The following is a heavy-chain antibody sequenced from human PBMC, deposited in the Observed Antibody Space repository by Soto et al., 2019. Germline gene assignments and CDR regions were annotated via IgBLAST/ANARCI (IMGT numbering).Heavy chain of an antibody. CDR2: ISSDGDLR. Sequence: EVHLLGSGGDLVKPGGSLRLSCEVSGFTFNNFAMSWVRQSPGKGLEWVSTISSDGDLRHYGESVKGRLTISRDNSKRSLFLQMNSLRADDTARYFGAKVRQRFLDILTGATNFDSWGQGTLVTVSS. V-gene: IGHV3-23*01. CDR3: AKVRQRFLDILTGATNFDS. CDR1: GFTFNNFA. D-gene: IGHD3-9*01. J-gene: IGHJ4*02.